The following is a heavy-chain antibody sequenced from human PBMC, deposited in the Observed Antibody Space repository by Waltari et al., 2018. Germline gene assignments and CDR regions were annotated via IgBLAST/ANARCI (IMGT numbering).Heavy chain of an antibody. Sequence: QVEESGGGVVQPGGSLRLSCVASGYPFKNYGMHWVRQAPGKGLEWLAVISSDGSGKYYADSVKGRFTMSRDNSKNMVYLQMNSLRPEDTAVYYCAKAGGIYNYPLDPWGQGTLVTVSS. V-gene: IGHV3-30*18. CDR3: AKAGGIYNYPLDP. D-gene: IGHD1-26*01. CDR2: ISSDGSGK. CDR1: GYPFKNYG. J-gene: IGHJ5*02.